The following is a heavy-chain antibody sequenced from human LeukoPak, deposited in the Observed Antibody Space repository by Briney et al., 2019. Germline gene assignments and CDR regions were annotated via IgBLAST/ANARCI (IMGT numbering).Heavy chain of an antibody. CDR3: ARSITMIVVRGEAFDI. CDR2: IYTSGST. Sequence: SQTLSLTCTVSGGSISSGSYYWSWIRQPAGKGLEWIGRIYTSGSTNYNPSLKSRVTISVDTSKNQFSLKLGSVTAADTAVYYCARSITMIVVRGEAFDIWGQGTMVTVSS. J-gene: IGHJ3*02. D-gene: IGHD3-22*01. V-gene: IGHV4-61*02. CDR1: GGSISSGSYY.